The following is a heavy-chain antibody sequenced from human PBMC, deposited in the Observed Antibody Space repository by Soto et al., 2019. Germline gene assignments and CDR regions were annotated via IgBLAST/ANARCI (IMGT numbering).Heavy chain of an antibody. V-gene: IGHV3-53*02. D-gene: IGHD3-22*01. J-gene: IGHJ6*02. CDR2: IYSGGSA. CDR3: ARDYSSSRYYGMDG. CDR1: GFTVSSNY. Sequence: EVQLVETGGGLIQPGGSLRLSCAASGFTVSSNYMSWVRQAPGKGLEWVSVIYSGGSAYYADSVKGRFTFSRDNSKNTLYLQMNSLRAEDTAVYYCARDYSSSRYYGMDGWGQGTKVTVYS.